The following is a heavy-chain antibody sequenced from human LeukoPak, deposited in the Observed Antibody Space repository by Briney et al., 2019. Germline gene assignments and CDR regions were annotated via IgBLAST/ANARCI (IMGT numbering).Heavy chain of an antibody. CDR3: ARDVPNNWRLGY. CDR2: ISSGGGT. V-gene: IGHV3-66*01. D-gene: IGHD1-20*01. J-gene: IGHJ4*02. CDR1: GGSISSSSYY. Sequence: ETLSLTCTVSGGSISSSSYYWGWIRQPPGKGLEWVSTISSGGGTYYVDSVQGRFTVSRDNSKNTLYIQMNSLRAEDTAVYYCARDVPNNWRLGYWGQGTLVTVSS.